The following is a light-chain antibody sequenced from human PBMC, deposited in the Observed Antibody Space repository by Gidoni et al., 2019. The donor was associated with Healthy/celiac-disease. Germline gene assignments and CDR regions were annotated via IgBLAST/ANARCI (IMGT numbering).Light chain of an antibody. V-gene: IGLV2-14*01. Sequence: QSALTQPASVSGSPGPSITISCTGTNSDVGGYNYVSWYQQHPGKAPKLMIDDVSNRPSGVSNRFSGSKSGNTASLTISGLQAEDEADYYCSSYTSSSTWVFGGGTKLTVL. J-gene: IGLJ3*02. CDR3: SSYTSSSTWV. CDR1: NSDVGGYNY. CDR2: DVS.